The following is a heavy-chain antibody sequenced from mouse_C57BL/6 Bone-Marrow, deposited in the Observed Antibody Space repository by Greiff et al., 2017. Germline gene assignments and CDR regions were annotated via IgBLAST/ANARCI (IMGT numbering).Heavy chain of an antibody. V-gene: IGHV1-50*01. J-gene: IGHJ4*01. CDR1: GYTFTSYW. Sequence: QVQLQQPGAELVKPGASVKLSCKASGYTFTSYWMQWVKQRPGQGLEWIGEIDPSDSYTNYNQKFKGKATLTVDTSSSTAYMPLSSLTSEDSAVYDCARGTSYYDYDGGYYYAMDYWGQGTSVTVSS. CDR3: ARGTSYYDYDGGYYYAMDY. D-gene: IGHD2-4*01. CDR2: IDPSDSYT.